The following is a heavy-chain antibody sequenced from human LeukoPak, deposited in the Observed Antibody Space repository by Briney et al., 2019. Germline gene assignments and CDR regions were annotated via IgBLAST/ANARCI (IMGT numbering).Heavy chain of an antibody. J-gene: IGHJ4*02. CDR1: GFSLSCGVVG. CDR2: IYWNDDK. Sequence: SGPTLVKPTQTLTLTCTVSGFSLSCGVVGVGWIRQPPGKALEWLALIYWNDDKRYSPSLKNRLTITKDTSENQVVLTLTNMEPVDTATYYCTHTVDYGGNPNDYWGQGTLVTVSS. V-gene: IGHV2-5*01. D-gene: IGHD4-23*01. CDR3: THTVDYGGNPNDY.